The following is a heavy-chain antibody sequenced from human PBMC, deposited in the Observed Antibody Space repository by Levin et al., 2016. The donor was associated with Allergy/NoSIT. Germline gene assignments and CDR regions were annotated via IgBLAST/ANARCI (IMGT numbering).Heavy chain of an antibody. CDR2: ISGSGGST. J-gene: IGHJ4*02. Sequence: ETLSLTCAASGFTFSSYAMSWVRQAPGKGLEWVSAISGSGGSTYYADSVKGRFTISRDNSKNTLYLQMNSLRAEDTAVYYCAKSRDGYNYFDYWGQGTLVTVSS. V-gene: IGHV3-23*01. CDR1: GFTFSSYA. CDR3: AKSRDGYNYFDY. D-gene: IGHD5-24*01.